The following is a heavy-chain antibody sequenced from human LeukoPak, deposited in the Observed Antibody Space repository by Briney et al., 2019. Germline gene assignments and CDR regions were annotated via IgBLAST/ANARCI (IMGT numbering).Heavy chain of an antibody. D-gene: IGHD6-19*01. CDR2: ISAYNGNT. CDR3: ARAALIAVAGPSNY. Sequence: GASVKVSCKASGYTFTSYGISWVRQAPGQGLEWMGWISAYNGNTNYAQKLQGRVTMTTDTSTSTAYMELRSLRSDDTAVYYRARAALIAVAGPSNYWGQGTLVTVSS. V-gene: IGHV1-18*01. CDR1: GYTFTSYG. J-gene: IGHJ4*02.